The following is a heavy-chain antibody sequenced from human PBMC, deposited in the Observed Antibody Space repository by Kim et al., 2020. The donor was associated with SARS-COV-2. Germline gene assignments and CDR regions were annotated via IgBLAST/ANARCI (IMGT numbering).Heavy chain of an antibody. CDR1: CGSFAGSY. D-gene: IGHD6-25*01. Sequence: SETLSLICSFSCGSFAGSYWTWIRQPPGKGLEWIGYIYYTGNTKYNPSLSSRVSISLNPAQHQFYLRITSVTATDTAVYFCARGAAVAPLRLDY. J-gene: IGHJ4*01. V-gene: IGHV4-59*01. CDR2: IYYTGNT. CDR3: ARGAAVAPLRLDY.